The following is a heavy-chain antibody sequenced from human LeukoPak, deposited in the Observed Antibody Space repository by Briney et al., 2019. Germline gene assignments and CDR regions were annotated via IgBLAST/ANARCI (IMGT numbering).Heavy chain of an antibody. J-gene: IGHJ4*02. Sequence: GGSLRLSCEVSGFTLGSFWMNWVRQSPGKGLEWVANINQDGSEKYYVDSVKGRFTISRDNAKNLLYLQMSSLRAEDTAVYYCAGSSGWVAVNWGQGTLVTVSS. V-gene: IGHV3-7*01. CDR3: AGSSGWVAVN. CDR1: GFTLGSFW. CDR2: INQDGSEK. D-gene: IGHD6-19*01.